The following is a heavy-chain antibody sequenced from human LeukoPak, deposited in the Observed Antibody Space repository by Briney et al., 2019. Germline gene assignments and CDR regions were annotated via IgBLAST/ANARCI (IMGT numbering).Heavy chain of an antibody. Sequence: SETLSLTCTVSGGSISSHYWSWIRQPPGKGLEWIGYIYYSGSTNYNPSLKSRVTISVDTSKNQFSLKLSSVTAADTAVYYCARLIGYSSSWHYDYWGQGTLVTVSS. D-gene: IGHD6-13*01. J-gene: IGHJ4*02. CDR1: GGSISSHY. V-gene: IGHV4-59*08. CDR2: IYYSGST. CDR3: ARLIGYSSSWHYDY.